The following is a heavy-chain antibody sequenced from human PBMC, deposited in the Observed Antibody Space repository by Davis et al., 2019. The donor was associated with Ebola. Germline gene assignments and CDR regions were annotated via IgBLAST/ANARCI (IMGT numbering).Heavy chain of an antibody. CDR1: GFTFSDYY. CDR3: ARARGVTTH. D-gene: IGHD4-11*01. J-gene: IGHJ4*02. Sequence: GGSLRLSCAASGFTFSDYYMSWIRQAPGKGLEWVANIKQDGSEKYYVDSVKGRFTISRDNAKNSLYLQMNSLRAEDTAVYYCARARGVTTHWGQGTLVTVSS. CDR2: IKQDGSEK. V-gene: IGHV3-7*01.